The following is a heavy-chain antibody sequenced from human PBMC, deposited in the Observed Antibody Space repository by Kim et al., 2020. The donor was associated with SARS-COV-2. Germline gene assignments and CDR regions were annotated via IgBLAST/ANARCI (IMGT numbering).Heavy chain of an antibody. CDR3: ARVRFHYFDY. J-gene: IGHJ4*01. V-gene: IGHV4-34*01. CDR1: GGSFSGYY. Sequence: SETLSLTCAVYGGSFSGYYWSWIRQPPGKGLEWIGEINHSGSTNYNPSLKSRVTISVDTSKNQFSLKLSSVTAADTAVYYCARVRFHYFDYCGHGTLVT. CDR2: INHSGST.